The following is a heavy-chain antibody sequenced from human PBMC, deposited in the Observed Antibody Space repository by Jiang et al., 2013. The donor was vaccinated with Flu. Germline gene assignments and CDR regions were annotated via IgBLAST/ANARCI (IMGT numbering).Heavy chain of an antibody. Sequence: GPGLVKPSQTLSLTCTVSGGSISSGGYYWSWIRQHPGKGLEWIGYIYYSGSTYYNPSLKSRVTISVDTSKNQFSLKLSSVTAADTAVYYCARIELDYYYYGMDVWGQGTTVTVSS. CDR3: ARIELDYYYYGMDV. CDR1: GGSISSGGYY. CDR2: IYYSGST. V-gene: IGHV4-31*03. D-gene: IGHD1-1*01. J-gene: IGHJ6*02.